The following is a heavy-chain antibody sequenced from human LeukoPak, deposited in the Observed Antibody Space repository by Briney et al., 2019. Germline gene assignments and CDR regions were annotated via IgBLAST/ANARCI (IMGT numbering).Heavy chain of an antibody. Sequence: SQTLSLTCTVSGGSISSGGYYWRWIRQHPAKGLEWIGNIYYSGSTYYNPSLKSRVTISVDTSKNQFSLKLSSVTAADTAVYYGAGIGERIFDYWGQGTLVTVSS. D-gene: IGHD3-10*01. CDR1: GGSISSGGYY. V-gene: IGHV4-31*03. J-gene: IGHJ4*02. CDR3: AGIGERIFDY. CDR2: IYYSGST.